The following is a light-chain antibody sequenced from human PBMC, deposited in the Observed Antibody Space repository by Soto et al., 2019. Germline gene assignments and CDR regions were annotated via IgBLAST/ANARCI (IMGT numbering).Light chain of an antibody. Sequence: QSVLTQPPSASGSLGQSVTISCTGTISDVGAYNYVSWYQQHPGKAPKLMIYEVTRRPSGVPDRFSGSKSGNTASLNVSGLQAEDEADYYCCSYADNTDYVFGTGTKV. CDR1: ISDVGAYNY. CDR3: CSYADNTDYV. V-gene: IGLV2-8*01. CDR2: EVT. J-gene: IGLJ1*01.